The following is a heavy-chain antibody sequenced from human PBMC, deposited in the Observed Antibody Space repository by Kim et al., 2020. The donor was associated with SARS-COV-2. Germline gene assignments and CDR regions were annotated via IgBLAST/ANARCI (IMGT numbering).Heavy chain of an antibody. Sequence: YSQKFQGRVTINRDTSASTAYMELSSLRSEDTAVYYCARDQQLGDYGMDVWGQGTTVTVSS. J-gene: IGHJ6*02. CDR3: ARDQQLGDYGMDV. D-gene: IGHD6-13*01. V-gene: IGHV1-3*01.